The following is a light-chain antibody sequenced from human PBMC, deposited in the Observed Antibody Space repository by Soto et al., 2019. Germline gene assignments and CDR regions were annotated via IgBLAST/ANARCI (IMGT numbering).Light chain of an antibody. Sequence: DIVLTQSPATPSLSPGERATLSCRASQSVSSYLAWYQQKPGQAPRLLIYDASNRATGIPARFSGSGSGTDFTLTISSLEPEDFAVYYCQQRSNWPPIFTFGPGTKVDIK. V-gene: IGKV3-11*01. CDR2: DAS. J-gene: IGKJ3*01. CDR3: QQRSNWPPIFT. CDR1: QSVSSY.